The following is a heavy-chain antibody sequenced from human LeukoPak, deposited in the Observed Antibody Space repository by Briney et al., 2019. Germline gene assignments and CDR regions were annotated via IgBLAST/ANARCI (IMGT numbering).Heavy chain of an antibody. CDR1: GFTFSSYA. V-gene: IGHV3-23*01. D-gene: IGHD5-12*01. J-gene: IGHJ4*02. CDR3: AREYSGYEPYYFDY. Sequence: GGSLRLSGAASGFTFSSYAMSWVRQAPGKGLEWVSAISGSGGSTYYADSVKGRFTISRDNSKNPLYLQMNSLRAEDTAVYYCAREYSGYEPYYFDYWGQGTLVTVSS. CDR2: ISGSGGST.